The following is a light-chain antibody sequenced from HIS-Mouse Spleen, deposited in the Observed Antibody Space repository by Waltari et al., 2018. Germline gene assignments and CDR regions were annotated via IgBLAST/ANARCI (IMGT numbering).Light chain of an antibody. Sequence: DIQMTQSPSSLSASVGDRVTITCQASQDISNYLNWYQQKPGKSPKPLIYDESNLETGVPSRFSGSGSGTDFTFTISSLQPEDIATYYCQQYDNLPFGGGTKVEIK. CDR3: QQYDNLP. CDR2: DES. CDR1: QDISNY. J-gene: IGKJ4*01. V-gene: IGKV1-33*01.